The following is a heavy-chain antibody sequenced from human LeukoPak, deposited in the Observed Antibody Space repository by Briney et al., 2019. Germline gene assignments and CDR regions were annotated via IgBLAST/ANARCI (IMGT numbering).Heavy chain of an antibody. CDR1: GGSISSYY. J-gene: IGHJ3*02. CDR2: IYYSGST. V-gene: IGHV4-59*01. CDR3: AREGYSSSFDAFDI. Sequence: SETLSLTCTGSGGSISSYYWSWIRQPPGKGLEWIGYIYYSGSTSYNPSLKSRVTISVDTSKNQFSLKLSSVTAADTAVYYCAREGYSSSFDAFDIWGQGTMVTVSS. D-gene: IGHD6-6*01.